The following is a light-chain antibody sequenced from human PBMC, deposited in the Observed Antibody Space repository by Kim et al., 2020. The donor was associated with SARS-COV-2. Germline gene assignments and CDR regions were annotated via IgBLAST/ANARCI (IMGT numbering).Light chain of an antibody. Sequence: DIQMTQSPSTLSASVGDGVNITCRASQSIVVWLAWYQQKPGKAPKLVIYKASSLESGVPSRFSGSGSGTEFTLTISSLHPDDLATYFCQQYSNYPLTFGGGTKGDIK. CDR1: QSIVVW. CDR3: QQYSNYPLT. J-gene: IGKJ4*01. V-gene: IGKV1-5*03. CDR2: KAS.